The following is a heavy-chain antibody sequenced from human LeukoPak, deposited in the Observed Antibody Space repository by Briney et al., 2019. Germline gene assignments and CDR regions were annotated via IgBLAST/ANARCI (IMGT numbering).Heavy chain of an antibody. CDR1: GYTFTGYY. J-gene: IGHJ4*02. CDR3: ARPPVYDSVKIEDY. Sequence: ASVKVSCKASGYTFTGYYVHWMRQAPGQRLEWMGWIDPNSGDTNYAQKFQGRVSMTRDTSISTAYMDLSRLRSDDTAVYYCARPPVYDSVKIEDYWGQGTLVTVSS. CDR2: IDPNSGDT. V-gene: IGHV1-2*02. D-gene: IGHD3-22*01.